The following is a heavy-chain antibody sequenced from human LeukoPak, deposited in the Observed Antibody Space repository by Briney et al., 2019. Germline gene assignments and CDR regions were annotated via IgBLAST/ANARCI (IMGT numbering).Heavy chain of an antibody. CDR2: FYYTGDT. V-gene: IGHV4-39*01. CDR1: DGSITTSSFY. CDR3: VRAVGSVAGPGDWFDP. Sequence: SETLSLTCNVSDGSITTSSFYWGWVRRTPGKGLEWIGTFYYTGDTFYNRSLKIRVTITVDTSKDQFFLALSSVTAADTAVYFCVRAVGSVAGPGDWFDPWGPGILVTVSS. J-gene: IGHJ5*02. D-gene: IGHD6-19*01.